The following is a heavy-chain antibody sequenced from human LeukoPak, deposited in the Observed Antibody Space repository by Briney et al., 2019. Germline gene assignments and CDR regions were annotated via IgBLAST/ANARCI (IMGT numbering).Heavy chain of an antibody. Sequence: SETLSLTCTVSGGSISSYYWSWIRQPPGKGREWIGYIYYSGSTNYNPSLKSRVTISVDTSKNQFSLKLSSVTAADTAVYYCARGIVGATTDYWGQGTLVTVSS. D-gene: IGHD1-26*01. CDR1: GGSISSYY. J-gene: IGHJ4*02. CDR3: ARGIVGATTDY. V-gene: IGHV4-59*12. CDR2: IYYSGST.